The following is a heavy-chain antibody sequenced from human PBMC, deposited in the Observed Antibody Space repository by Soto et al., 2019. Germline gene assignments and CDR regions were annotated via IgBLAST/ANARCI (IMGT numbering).Heavy chain of an antibody. CDR2: ITDGGSNT. J-gene: IGHJ4*02. CDR3: AKENGYSSSWFEFDY. Sequence: GGSLRLSCAASGFTFSSYDMHWVRQAPGKGLEWVAVITDGGSNTYYADSVKGRFTISRDNSKNTLYLQMNSLRAEDTAVYYCAKENGYSSSWFEFDYWGQGTLVTVSS. CDR1: GFTFSSYD. V-gene: IGHV3-30*18. D-gene: IGHD6-13*01.